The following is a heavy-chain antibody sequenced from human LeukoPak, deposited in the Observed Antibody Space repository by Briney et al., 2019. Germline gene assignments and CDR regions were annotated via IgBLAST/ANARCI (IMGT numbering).Heavy chain of an antibody. D-gene: IGHD6-19*01. Sequence: QPGRSLRLSCAASGFTFSSYGMHWVRQAPGKGLEWVAVISYDGSNKYYADSVKGRFTISRDNSKNTLYLQMNSLRAEDTAVYYCAKEAVAGSFDYWGQGTLVTVSS. CDR1: GFTFSSYG. CDR2: ISYDGSNK. J-gene: IGHJ4*02. CDR3: AKEAVAGSFDY. V-gene: IGHV3-30*18.